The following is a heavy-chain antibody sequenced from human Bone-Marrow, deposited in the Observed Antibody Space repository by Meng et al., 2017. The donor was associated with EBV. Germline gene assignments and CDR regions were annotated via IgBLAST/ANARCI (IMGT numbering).Heavy chain of an antibody. CDR3: ASESGRGFTPDY. V-gene: IGHV1-69*01. J-gene: IGHJ4*02. CDR1: GGTFNSDA. CDR2: LIPMSGAP. Sequence: QWQVVQAGAWLKRPGSSVTVSCWTAGGTFNSDAVSWVRQAPGQGLEWMGGLIPMSGAPHYAQKFQGRVTITADESTSTHYMDLSNLRSDDTAMYYCASESGRGFTPDYWGQGTLVTVSS. D-gene: IGHD3-10*01.